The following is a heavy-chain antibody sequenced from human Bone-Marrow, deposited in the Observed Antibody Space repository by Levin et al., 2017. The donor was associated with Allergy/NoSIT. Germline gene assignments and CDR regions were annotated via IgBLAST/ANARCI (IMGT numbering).Heavy chain of an antibody. CDR3: ARERGVLPAAMWEFDY. D-gene: IGHD2-2*01. CDR2: IWYDGSNK. Sequence: GGSLRLSCAASGFTFSSYGMHWVRQAPGRGLEWVAVIWYDGSNKYYADSVKGRFTISRDNSKNTLYLQMNSLRAEDTAVYYCARERGVLPAAMWEFDYWGQGTLVTVSS. CDR1: GFTFSSYG. J-gene: IGHJ4*02. V-gene: IGHV3-33*01.